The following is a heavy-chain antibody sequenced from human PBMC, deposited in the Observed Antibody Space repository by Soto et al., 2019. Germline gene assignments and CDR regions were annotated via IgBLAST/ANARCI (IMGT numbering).Heavy chain of an antibody. CDR1: GGSINSSGYY. Sequence: QLQLQESGPGLVKPSETLSLTCTVSGGSINSSGYYWGWIRQPPGKGLEWIGSIYYSGSTYYNPSLQSRVTISVDTSKNQFSLKLSSVTAADTAVYYCASLYGDYVSYWGQGTLVTVSS. D-gene: IGHD4-17*01. V-gene: IGHV4-39*01. CDR3: ASLYGDYVSY. CDR2: IYYSGST. J-gene: IGHJ4*02.